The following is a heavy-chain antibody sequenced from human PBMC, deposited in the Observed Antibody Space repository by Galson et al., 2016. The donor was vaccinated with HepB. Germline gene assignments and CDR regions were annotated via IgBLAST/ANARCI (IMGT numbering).Heavy chain of an antibody. CDR3: ANHRG. V-gene: IGHV3-7*03. CDR1: GFTFSSHW. Sequence: SLRLSCAASGFTFSSHWMHWVRQAPGKGLEWVANINQDGGEKYYVDSVKGRFTISRDNAKNSLYLQMNSLRAEDKAVFYCANHRGWGQGTLVTVS. D-gene: IGHD1-14*01. CDR2: INQDGGEK. J-gene: IGHJ4*02.